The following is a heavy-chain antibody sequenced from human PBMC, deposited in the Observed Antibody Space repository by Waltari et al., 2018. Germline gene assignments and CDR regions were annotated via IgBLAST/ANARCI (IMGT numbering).Heavy chain of an antibody. J-gene: IGHJ6*02. CDR3: ARGGVDYANPYYSGMDV. CDR2: IIPIFGTA. Sequence: QVQLVQSGAEVKKPGSSVKVSCKASGGTFSSYAISWVRQAPGQGLEWMGGIIPIFGTANYAQKFQGRVTITADESTSTAYMERSSLRSEATAVYYCARGGVDYANPYYSGMDVWGQGTTVTVSS. D-gene: IGHD4-17*01. V-gene: IGHV1-69*13. CDR1: GGTFSSYA.